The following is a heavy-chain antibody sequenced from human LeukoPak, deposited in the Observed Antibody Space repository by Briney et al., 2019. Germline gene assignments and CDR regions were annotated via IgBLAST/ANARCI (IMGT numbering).Heavy chain of an antibody. CDR2: IYSGGTT. CDR3: ARRAGGYSHPYDY. D-gene: IGHD4-23*01. Sequence: PGGSLRLSCAISGFTVSGNYMSWVRQAPRKGLEWVSLIYSGGTTYYADSVKGRFTNSRDNSKNTLYLQMNSLRAEDTAVYYCARRAGGYSHPYDYWGQGILVTVSS. J-gene: IGHJ4*02. V-gene: IGHV3-53*01. CDR1: GFTVSGNY.